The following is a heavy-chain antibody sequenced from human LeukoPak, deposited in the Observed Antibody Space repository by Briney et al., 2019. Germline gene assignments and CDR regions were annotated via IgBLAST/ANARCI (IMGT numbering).Heavy chain of an antibody. D-gene: IGHD5-18*01. CDR2: IKSQTDGGTT. J-gene: IGHJ4*02. Sequence: GGSPGDPLKGFGFTFTHACMSWVGPDPGKVLDWVGHIKSQTDGGTTDYAAPVKGRFTISRDDSKNTLYLQLNSLKTEDTAVYYCTTGTWIQLWLADYWGQGTLVTVSS. CDR3: TTGTWIQLWLADY. V-gene: IGHV3-15*01. CDR1: GFTFTHAC.